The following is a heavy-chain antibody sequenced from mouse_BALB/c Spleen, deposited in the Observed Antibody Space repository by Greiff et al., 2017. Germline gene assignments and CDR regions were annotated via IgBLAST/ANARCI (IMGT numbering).Heavy chain of an antibody. CDR2: IYWDDDK. CDR1: GFSLSTSGMG. V-gene: IGHV8-12*01. CDR3: ARIGYDYAMDY. D-gene: IGHD2-14*01. J-gene: IGHJ4*01. Sequence: QVQLKESGPGILQPSQTLSLTCSFSGFSLSTSGMGVSWIRQPSGKGLEWLAHIYWDDDKRYNPSLKSRLTISKDTSSNQVFLKITSVDTADTATYYCARIGYDYAMDYWGQGTSVTVSS.